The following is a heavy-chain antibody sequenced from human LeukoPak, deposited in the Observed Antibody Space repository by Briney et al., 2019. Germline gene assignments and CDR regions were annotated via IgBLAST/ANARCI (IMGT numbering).Heavy chain of an antibody. D-gene: IGHD1-20*01. CDR3: ARHVTDSWNDGGAFDI. Sequence: SETLSLTCTVSGGSISSSSYYWSWIRQPPGKGLEWIGYIYYSGSTNYNPSLKSRVTISVDTSKNQFSLKLSSVTAADTAVYYCARHVTDSWNDGGAFDIWGQGTMVTVSS. V-gene: IGHV4-61*05. J-gene: IGHJ3*02. CDR2: IYYSGST. CDR1: GGSISSSSYY.